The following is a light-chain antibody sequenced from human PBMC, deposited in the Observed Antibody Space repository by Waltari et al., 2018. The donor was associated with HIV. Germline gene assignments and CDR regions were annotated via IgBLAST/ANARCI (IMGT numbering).Light chain of an antibody. Sequence: QSVLTQPPSVSGAPGQGVTISCSGSSSSLGTNYDVHWYQQLPRAAPKLLIYGDYNRPSGVPERFSASRSGTSASLAITGLQPEDEADYYCQSYDTIVGGFYVFGTGTKVTV. J-gene: IGLJ1*01. CDR2: GDY. CDR1: SSSLGTNYD. CDR3: QSYDTIVGGFYV. V-gene: IGLV1-40*01.